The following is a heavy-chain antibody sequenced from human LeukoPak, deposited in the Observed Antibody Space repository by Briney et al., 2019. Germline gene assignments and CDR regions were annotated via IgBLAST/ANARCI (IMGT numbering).Heavy chain of an antibody. CDR1: GYTFTGYY. V-gene: IGHV1-8*03. D-gene: IGHD2-15*01. J-gene: IGHJ4*02. CDR2: MDPNSGNT. Sequence: GASVKVSCKASGYTFTGYYMHWVRQAPGQGLEWMGWMDPNSGNTAYAQNFQGRVTITRNTSISTAYMELSSLRSEDTAVYYCARGAPGRYCSGGSCSYFDSWGQGTLVTVSS. CDR3: ARGAPGRYCSGGSCSYFDS.